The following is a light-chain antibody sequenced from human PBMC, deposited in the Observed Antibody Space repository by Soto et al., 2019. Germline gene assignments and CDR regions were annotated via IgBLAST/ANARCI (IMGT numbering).Light chain of an antibody. CDR3: QQSGSSPPIT. CDR2: DAS. CDR1: RNVSSRY. V-gene: IGKV3D-20*01. J-gene: IGKJ5*01. Sequence: EIVLTQSPATLSLSPGERTTLSCGTSRNVSSRYLAWYQQKPGLAPRLLMYDASTRASGIPDRFSGSGSGTHFTLTISRLEPEDFAVYYCQQSGSSPPITFGQGTRLEIK.